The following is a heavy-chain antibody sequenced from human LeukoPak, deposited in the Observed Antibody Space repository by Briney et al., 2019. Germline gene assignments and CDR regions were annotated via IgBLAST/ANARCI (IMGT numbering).Heavy chain of an antibody. CDR3: ASQWFGDFYFDY. Sequence: GSLSLSCAASGFTFTNYEMNWVRQAPGKGLEWVSYISSSGSSVYYADSVKGRFTISRDNAKNSVYLQMNSLRAEDTAVYYCASQWFGDFYFDYWGQGTLVIVSS. CDR2: ISSSGSSV. V-gene: IGHV3-48*03. J-gene: IGHJ4*02. D-gene: IGHD3-10*01. CDR1: GFTFTNYE.